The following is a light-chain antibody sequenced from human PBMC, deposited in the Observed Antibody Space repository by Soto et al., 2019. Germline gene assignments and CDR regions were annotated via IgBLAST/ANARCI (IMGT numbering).Light chain of an antibody. CDR2: EVS. CDR3: SSYVSSSTYV. V-gene: IGLV2-14*01. J-gene: IGLJ1*01. Sequence: QSALTQPASVSGSPGQSITISCTGTRSDVGGYDFVSWYQQHPGKAPKLIIYEVSNRPSGVSNRFSGSKSANTASLTVSGLQAKDEADNYCSSYVSSSTYVFGTGTKVTV. CDR1: RSDVGGYDF.